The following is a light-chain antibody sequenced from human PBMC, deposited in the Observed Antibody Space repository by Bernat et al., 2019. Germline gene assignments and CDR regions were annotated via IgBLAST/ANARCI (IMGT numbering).Light chain of an antibody. V-gene: IGKV3-20*01. Sequence: EIVLTQSPGTLSLSPGERATLSCRASQYVTNNYLSWYQQKVGQAPRLLIHGASSRATGISDRFSGSGSGTDFTLTISRLEPEDFAVYYCEQYGTAPRTFGQGTKVEIK. CDR2: GAS. J-gene: IGKJ1*01. CDR3: EQYGTAPRT. CDR1: QYVTNNY.